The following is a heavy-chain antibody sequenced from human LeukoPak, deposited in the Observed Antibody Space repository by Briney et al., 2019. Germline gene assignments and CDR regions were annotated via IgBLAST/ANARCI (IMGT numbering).Heavy chain of an antibody. CDR2: ISFDXTXX. CDR3: ANARSSGWYESDY. V-gene: IGHV3-30*18. Sequence: GGSLRLSCXTSGFTFXXXXXXXVRQAXGXXXXXXXVISFDXTXXXXXXXXXXXXXXXXDXSKSTVYLQMNSLRAEDTAVYYCANARSSGWYESDYWGQGTMVTVSS. D-gene: IGHD6-19*01. CDR1: GFTFXXXX. J-gene: IGHJ4*02.